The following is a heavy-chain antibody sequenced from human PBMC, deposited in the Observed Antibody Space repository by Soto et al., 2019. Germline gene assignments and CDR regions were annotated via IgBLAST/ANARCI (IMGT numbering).Heavy chain of an antibody. CDR2: IIPILGIA. Sequence: GASVKVSCKASGGTFSSYTISWVRQAPGQGREWMGRIIPILGIANYAQKFQGRVTITADKSTSTAYMELSSLRSEDTAVYYCASEPGIAVAGSFFGYWGQGTLVTVSS. CDR1: GGTFSSYT. J-gene: IGHJ4*02. CDR3: ASEPGIAVAGSFFGY. V-gene: IGHV1-69*02. D-gene: IGHD6-19*01.